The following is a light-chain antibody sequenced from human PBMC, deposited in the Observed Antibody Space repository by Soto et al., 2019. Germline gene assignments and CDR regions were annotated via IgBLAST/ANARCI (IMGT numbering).Light chain of an antibody. CDR2: GAS. CDR1: QGISKW. J-gene: IGKJ1*01. V-gene: IGKV1-5*01. Sequence: DIQMTQSPSTLSASVGDSVTITCRASQGISKWLAWYQQKPGKAPKLLIYGASSLENGVPSRFSGSGSGTEFTLTLSSLQPDDFATYFCQQYNSYDMWSFGQGTKVDLK. CDR3: QQYNSYDMWS.